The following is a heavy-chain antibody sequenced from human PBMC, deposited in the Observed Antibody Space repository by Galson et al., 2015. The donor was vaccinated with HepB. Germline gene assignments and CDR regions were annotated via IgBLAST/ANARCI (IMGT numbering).Heavy chain of an antibody. CDR3: AAVLNSHYDFWSGYPHNWFDP. V-gene: IGHV1-58*02. Sequence: SVKVSCKASGFTFTSSAMQWVRQARGQRLEWIGWIVVGSGNTNYAQKFQERVTITRDMSTSTAYMELSSLRSEDTAVYYCAAVLNSHYDFWSGYPHNWFDPWGQGTLVTVSS. J-gene: IGHJ5*02. CDR2: IVVGSGNT. CDR1: GFTFTSSA. D-gene: IGHD3-3*01.